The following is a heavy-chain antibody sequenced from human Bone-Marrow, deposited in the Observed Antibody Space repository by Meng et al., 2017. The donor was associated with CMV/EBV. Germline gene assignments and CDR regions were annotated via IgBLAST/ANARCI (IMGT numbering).Heavy chain of an antibody. CDR2: IIPFFGTA. D-gene: IGHD3-3*01. Sequence: SVKVSCKASGGSFSNYAISWVRQAPGQGLEWMGGIIPFFGTANYAQKFQGRVTITTDESTSTAYMELSSLRSEDTAVYYCAREKYWSGYSNYYYGMDVWGQGNTVNVDS. V-gene: IGHV1-69*05. CDR1: GGSFSNYA. CDR3: AREKYWSGYSNYYYGMDV. J-gene: IGHJ6*01.